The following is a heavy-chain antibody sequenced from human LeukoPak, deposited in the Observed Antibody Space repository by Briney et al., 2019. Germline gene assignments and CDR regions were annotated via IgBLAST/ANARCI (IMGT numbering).Heavy chain of an antibody. D-gene: IGHD6-13*01. J-gene: IGHJ4*02. Sequence: TGGSLRLSCAASGFTFSSYEMNWVRQAPGKGLEWVSSISRSATTIYYADSVKGRFTISRDNAKNSLYLQMNSLRAEDTAVYYCAKFRGSSWYDYFDYWGQGTLVTVSS. V-gene: IGHV3-48*03. CDR3: AKFRGSSWYDYFDY. CDR2: ISRSATTI. CDR1: GFTFSSYE.